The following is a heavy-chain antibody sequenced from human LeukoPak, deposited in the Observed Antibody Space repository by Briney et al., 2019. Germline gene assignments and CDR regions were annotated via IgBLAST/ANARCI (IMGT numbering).Heavy chain of an antibody. D-gene: IGHD2-15*01. CDR3: VRGGWRIIETGGDS. V-gene: IGHV3-48*04. CDR1: EFTFSAYA. Sequence: GGSLRLSCATSEFTFSAYATNWVRQAPGKGLEWVAYISPTGSTMFYAGSVKGRFTISRDNADNSLYLQMKSLRVEDTAMYYCVRGGWRIIETGGDSWGQGTLVTVSS. J-gene: IGHJ4*02. CDR2: ISPTGSTM.